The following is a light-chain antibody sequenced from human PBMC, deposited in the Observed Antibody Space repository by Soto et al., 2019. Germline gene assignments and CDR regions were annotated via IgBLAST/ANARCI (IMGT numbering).Light chain of an antibody. V-gene: IGKV3-11*01. CDR1: QSVSSY. CDR3: QQYSNWPLT. CDR2: DAY. Sequence: EIVLTQSPATLSLSPGERATLSCRASQSVSSYLAWYQQKPGQAPRLLIYDAYNRATGIPARFSGRGSGTEFTLTINSLQSEDFAVYYCQQYSNWPLTFGGGTKVDIK. J-gene: IGKJ4*01.